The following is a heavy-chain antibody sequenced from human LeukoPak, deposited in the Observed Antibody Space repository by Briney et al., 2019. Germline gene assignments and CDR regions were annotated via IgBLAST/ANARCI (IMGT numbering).Heavy chain of an antibody. CDR1: GGSISSGGYY. CDR2: IYYSGST. CDR3: ARAGSSVVPAAIPHYGMDV. V-gene: IGHV4-31*03. J-gene: IGHJ6*02. D-gene: IGHD2-2*02. Sequence: SSETLSLTCTVSGGSISSGGYYWSWIRQHPGKGLEWIGYIYYSGSTYYNPSLKSRVTISVDTSKNQFPLKLSSVTAADTAVYYCARAGSSVVPAAIPHYGMDVWGQGTTVTVSS.